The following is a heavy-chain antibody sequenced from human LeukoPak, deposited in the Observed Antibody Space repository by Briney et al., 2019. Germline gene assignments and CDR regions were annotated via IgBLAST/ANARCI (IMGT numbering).Heavy chain of an antibody. CDR1: GGTFSSYA. J-gene: IGHJ3*02. V-gene: IGHV1-69*04. CDR2: IIPILGIA. CDR3: ARDRGSNVVVVVVGAFDI. Sequence: TVKVSCKASGGTFSSYAISWVRQAPGQGLEWMGRIIPILGIANYAQKFQGRVTITADKSTSTAYMELSSLRSEDTAVYYCARDRGSNVVVVVVGAFDIWGQGTMVTVSS. D-gene: IGHD2-15*01.